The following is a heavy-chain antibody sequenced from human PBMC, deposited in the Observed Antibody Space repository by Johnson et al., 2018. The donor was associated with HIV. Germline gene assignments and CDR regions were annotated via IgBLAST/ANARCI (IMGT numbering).Heavy chain of an antibody. CDR2: ISWDGGST. Sequence: VQLVESGGGVVQPGGSLRLSCAASGFSFDDYAMHWVRQTPGKGLEWVSFISWDGGSTYYADSVKGRFTISRDNSKNTLYLQMNSLRAEDTALYYCARACRDGYTCDVYDIWGKDNGHRL. V-gene: IGHV3-43D*04. J-gene: IGHJ3*02. D-gene: IGHD5-24*01. CDR1: GFSFDDYA. CDR3: ARACRDGYTCDVYDI.